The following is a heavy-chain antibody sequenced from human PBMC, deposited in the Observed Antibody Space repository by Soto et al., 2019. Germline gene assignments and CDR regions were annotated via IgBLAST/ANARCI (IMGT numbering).Heavy chain of an antibody. D-gene: IGHD3-3*01. V-gene: IGHV1-69*13. CDR3: ARSNDFWSGYRFDP. CDR2: IIPIFGTA. Sequence: ASVKVSCKASGGTFSSYAISWVRQAPGQGLEWMGGIIPIFGTANYAQKFQGRVTITADESTSTAYMELSSLRSEDTAVYYCARSNDFWSGYRFDPWGQGPLVTVSS. CDR1: GGTFSSYA. J-gene: IGHJ5*02.